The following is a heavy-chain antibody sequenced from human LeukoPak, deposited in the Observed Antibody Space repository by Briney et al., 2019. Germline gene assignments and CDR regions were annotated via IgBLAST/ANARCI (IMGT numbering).Heavy chain of an antibody. J-gene: IGHJ5*02. CDR3: AREALGSRGAFDP. CDR1: GYTFTSYA. D-gene: IGHD2-15*01. V-gene: IGHV7-4-1*02. Sequence: AASVKVSCKASGYTFTSYATNWVRQAPGQGLEWMGWINTNTGNPTYAQGFTGRFVFSLDTPVSTAYLQISSLKAEDTAVYYCAREALGSRGAFDPWGQGTLVTVSS. CDR2: INTNTGNP.